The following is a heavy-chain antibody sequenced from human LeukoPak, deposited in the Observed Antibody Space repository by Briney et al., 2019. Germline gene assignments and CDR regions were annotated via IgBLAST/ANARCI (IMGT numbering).Heavy chain of an antibody. J-gene: IGHJ5*02. CDR3: AGRYNWNDEGWYDP. CDR2: IHHSGST. CDR1: GGSISSYY. D-gene: IGHD1-1*01. V-gene: IGHV4-59*01. Sequence: SETLSLTCTVSGGSISSYYWSCIRQPPGKGLEWIGYIHHSGSTNYNPSLKSRVTISVNTSKNQFSLRLSSVTAADTAVYYCAGRYNWNDEGWYDPWGQGTLVSVSS.